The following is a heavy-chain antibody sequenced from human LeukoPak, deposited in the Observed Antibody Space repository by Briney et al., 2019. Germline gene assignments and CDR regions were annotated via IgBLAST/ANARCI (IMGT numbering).Heavy chain of an antibody. D-gene: IGHD6-13*01. J-gene: IGHJ4*02. CDR3: ARIGYSSSCMDY. V-gene: IGHV3-30-3*01. CDR2: ISYDGSNK. CDR1: GFTFSSYA. Sequence: PGGSLRLSCAASGFTFSSYAMHWVRQAPGKGLEWVAVISYDGSNKYYADSVKGRFTISRDNSKNTLYLQMNSLRAEDTAVYYCARIGYSSSCMDYWGQGTLVTVSS.